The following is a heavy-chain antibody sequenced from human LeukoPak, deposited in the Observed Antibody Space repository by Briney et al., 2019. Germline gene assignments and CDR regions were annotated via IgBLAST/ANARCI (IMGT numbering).Heavy chain of an antibody. J-gene: IGHJ4*02. CDR2: INPNSGGT. CDR3: ARVLRYYDILSKPFDY. V-gene: IGHV1-2*02. Sequence: ASVKVSCKASGYTFTGYYIHWVRQAPGHGLEWMGWINPNSGGTNYAQKFQGRVTLTRDTSINTAYMELSRLRSDDTAVYYCARVLRYYDILSKPFDYWGQGTLVTVSS. D-gene: IGHD3-9*01. CDR1: GYTFTGYY.